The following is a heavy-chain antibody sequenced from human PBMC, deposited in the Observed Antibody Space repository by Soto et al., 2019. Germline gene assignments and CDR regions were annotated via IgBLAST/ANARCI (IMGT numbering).Heavy chain of an antibody. Sequence: QVRLVESGGGVVQPGRSLRLSCAASGFNFGVFGMHWVRQAPGKGLEWLSVLSYEGSEEYYADSVRGRFTISRDNSKNTLFLQLDSLRVDAAGVYYCALTRRSSLLEAAGPGFEYWGQGTLVTVS. CDR1: GFNFGVFG. V-gene: IGHV3-30*03. CDR2: LSYEGSEE. CDR3: ALTRRSSLLEAAGPGFEY. D-gene: IGHD6-13*01. J-gene: IGHJ4*02.